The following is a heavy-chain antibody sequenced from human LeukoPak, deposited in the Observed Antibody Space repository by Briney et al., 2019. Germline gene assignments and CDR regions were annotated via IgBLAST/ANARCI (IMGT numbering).Heavy chain of an antibody. V-gene: IGHV4-34*01. Sequence: SETLSLTCAVYGGSFSGYYWSWIRQPPGKGLEWIGEINHSGSTNYNPSLKSRVTISVDTSKNQFSLKLSSVTAADTAVYYCATPNGFSYGFFDSWGQGTLVTVSS. CDR3: ATPNGFSYGFFDS. D-gene: IGHD5-18*01. CDR1: GGSFSGYY. J-gene: IGHJ4*02. CDR2: INHSGST.